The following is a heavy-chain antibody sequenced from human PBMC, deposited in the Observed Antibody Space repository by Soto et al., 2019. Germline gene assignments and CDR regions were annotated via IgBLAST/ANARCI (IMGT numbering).Heavy chain of an antibody. CDR3: AKDSRGDGYNSGYFQH. J-gene: IGHJ1*01. D-gene: IGHD5-12*01. V-gene: IGHV3-30*18. CDR1: GFTFSSYG. Sequence: PGGSLRLSCAASGFTFSSYGMHWVRQAPGKGLEWVAVISYDGSNKYYADSVKGRFTISRDNSKNTLYLQMNSLRAEDTAVYYCAKDSRGDGYNSGYFQHWGQGTLVTVSS. CDR2: ISYDGSNK.